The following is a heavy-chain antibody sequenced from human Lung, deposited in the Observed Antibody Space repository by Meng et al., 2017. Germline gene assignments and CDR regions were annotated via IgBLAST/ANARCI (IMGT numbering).Heavy chain of an antibody. Sequence: QVQLAQPGAEVKKPGASVKVSCKVRGYTLTELSMHWVRQAPGKGLEWMGGFDPEDDETLYAQKFQGRVTMTEDTSTDTAYMELSSLRSEDTAVYYCATIEEYDSSGFGLDYWGQGTLVTVSS. V-gene: IGHV1-24*01. CDR2: FDPEDDET. J-gene: IGHJ4*02. CDR1: GYTLTELS. CDR3: ATIEEYDSSGFGLDY. D-gene: IGHD3-22*01.